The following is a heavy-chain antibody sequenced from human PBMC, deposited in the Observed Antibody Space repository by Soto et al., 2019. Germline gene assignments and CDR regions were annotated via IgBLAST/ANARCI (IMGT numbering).Heavy chain of an antibody. J-gene: IGHJ4*02. CDR2: ISAYNGNT. Sequence: ASVKVSCKASGYTFTSYGMSWVRQAPGQGLEWMGWISAYNGNTNYAQKLQGRVTMTTDTSTSTAYMELRSLRSDDTAVYYCARDRYYYDSSGCPDYWGQGTLVTVS. CDR3: ARDRYYYDSSGCPDY. V-gene: IGHV1-18*04. D-gene: IGHD3-22*01. CDR1: GYTFTSYG.